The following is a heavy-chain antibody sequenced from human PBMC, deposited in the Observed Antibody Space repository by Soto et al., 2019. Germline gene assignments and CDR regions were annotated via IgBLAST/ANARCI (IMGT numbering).Heavy chain of an antibody. CDR3: TSVIAVAGTGY. CDR2: IRSKANSYAT. J-gene: IGHJ4*02. D-gene: IGHD6-19*01. Sequence: EVQLVESGGGLVQPGGSLKLSCAASGFTFSGSAMHWVRQASGKGLEWVGRIRSKANSYATAYAASVKGRFTISRDDSKNTAYLQMNSLKTEDTAVYYCTSVIAVAGTGYWGQGTLVTVSS. CDR1: GFTFSGSA. V-gene: IGHV3-73*01.